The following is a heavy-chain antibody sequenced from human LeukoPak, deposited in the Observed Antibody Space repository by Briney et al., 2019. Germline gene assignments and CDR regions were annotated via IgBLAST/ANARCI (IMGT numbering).Heavy chain of an antibody. CDR3: ARGRFADSSGRSFDY. CDR1: GGSFSGYY. V-gene: IGHV4-34*01. D-gene: IGHD3-22*01. J-gene: IGHJ4*02. Sequence: SETLSLTCAVYGGSFSGYYWSWIRQPPGKGLEWIGEINHSGSTNYNPSLKSRVTMSVDESNNQFSLKLSSVTAADTAFYYCARGRFADSSGRSFDYWGQGTLVTVSS. CDR2: INHSGST.